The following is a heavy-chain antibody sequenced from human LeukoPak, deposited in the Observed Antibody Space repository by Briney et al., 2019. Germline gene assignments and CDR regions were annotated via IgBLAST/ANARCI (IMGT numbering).Heavy chain of an antibody. CDR1: GDSMRSYY. CDR2: MFYSGST. D-gene: IGHD3-10*01. Sequence: KPSESLSLTCTVSGDSMRSYYWSWIRQPPGKGLEWIGYMFYSGSTNYNPSLKSRVTILVDTSKNQFSLKLSSVTAADTAVYYCARDLDGSGILTGGYWGQGTLVTVSS. CDR3: ARDLDGSGILTGGY. J-gene: IGHJ4*02. V-gene: IGHV4-59*01.